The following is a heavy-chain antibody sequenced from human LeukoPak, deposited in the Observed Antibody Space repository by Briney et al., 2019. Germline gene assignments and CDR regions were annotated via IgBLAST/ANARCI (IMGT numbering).Heavy chain of an antibody. J-gene: IGHJ3*02. CDR1: GGSISSSSYY. CDR3: ARGYGDIAFDI. V-gene: IGHV4-39*01. CDR2: IYYSGST. D-gene: IGHD4-17*01. Sequence: SETLSLTCTVSGGSISSSSYYWGWIRQPPGKGLEWIGSIYYSGSTYYNPSLKSRVTISVDTSKNQFSLKLSSVTAADTAVYYCARGYGDIAFDIWGQGTMVTVSS.